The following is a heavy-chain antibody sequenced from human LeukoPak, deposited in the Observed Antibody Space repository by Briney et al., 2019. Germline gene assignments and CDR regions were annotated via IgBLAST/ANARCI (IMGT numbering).Heavy chain of an antibody. CDR1: GFTFSSYW. V-gene: IGHV3-7*01. CDR3: ASQTYYDFWSGYYYYCMDV. CDR2: IKQDGSEK. Sequence: GGSLRLSCAASGFTFSSYWMSWVRRAPGKGLEWVANIKQDGSEKYYVDSVKGRFTISRDNAMNSLYLQMNSLRAEDTAVYYCASQTYYDFWSGYYYYCMDVWGKGTTVTVSS. D-gene: IGHD3-3*01. J-gene: IGHJ6*03.